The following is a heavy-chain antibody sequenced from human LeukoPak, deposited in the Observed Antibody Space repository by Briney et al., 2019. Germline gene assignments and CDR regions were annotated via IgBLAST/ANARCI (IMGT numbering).Heavy chain of an antibody. CDR1: GFTFSSYS. Sequence: PGGSLRLSCAAPGFTFSSYSMSWVRQAPGEGLEWVSGISGGGGTYYADSVKGRFTISRDNSKNTLYLQVNSLRAEDTGVYYCAKEPPYCGGDCYFLLDYWGQGTLVTVSS. D-gene: IGHD2-21*02. CDR2: ISGGGGT. J-gene: IGHJ4*02. V-gene: IGHV3-23*01. CDR3: AKEPPYCGGDCYFLLDY.